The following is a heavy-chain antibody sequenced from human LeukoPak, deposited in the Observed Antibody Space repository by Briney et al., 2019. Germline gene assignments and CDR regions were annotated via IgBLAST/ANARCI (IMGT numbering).Heavy chain of an antibody. CDR3: ARDVGDFWSGRGV. CDR2: IYYSGST. CDR1: GGSISSSSYY. D-gene: IGHD3-3*01. J-gene: IGHJ6*04. V-gene: IGHV4-39*07. Sequence: SETLSLTCTVSGGSISSSSYYWGWIRQPPGKGLEWIGSIYYSGSTYYNPSLKSRVTISVDTSKNQFSLKLSSVTAADTAVYYCARDVGDFWSGRGVWGKGTTVTVSS.